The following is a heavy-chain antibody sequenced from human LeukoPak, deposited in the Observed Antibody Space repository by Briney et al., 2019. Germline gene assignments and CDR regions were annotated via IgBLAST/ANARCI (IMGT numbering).Heavy chain of an antibody. Sequence: GGSLRLSCAASGFTFSSYSMNWVRQAPGKGLEWVSSISDSSTYRYYADSVKGRFTISRDNAKDSLYLQMNSLRAEDTAVYYRARATPDIVVVPLADYRGRGTLVTVSS. J-gene: IGHJ4*02. D-gene: IGHD2-2*01. CDR3: ARATPDIVVVPLADY. CDR2: ISDSSTYR. CDR1: GFTFSSYS. V-gene: IGHV3-21*01.